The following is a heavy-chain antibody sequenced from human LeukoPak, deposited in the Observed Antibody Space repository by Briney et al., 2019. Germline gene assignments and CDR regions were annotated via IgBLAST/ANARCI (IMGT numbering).Heavy chain of an antibody. CDR3: ARDRGGRWYYDSSGYYPAGNDAFDI. Sequence: GGSLRLSCAASGFTFSSYWMSWVRQAPGKGLEWVANIKQDGSEKYYVDSVKGRFTISRDNAKNSLYLQMNSLRAEDTAVYYCARDRGGRWYYDSSGYYPAGNDAFDIWGQGTMVTVSS. J-gene: IGHJ3*02. CDR2: IKQDGSEK. D-gene: IGHD3-22*01. CDR1: GFTFSSYW. V-gene: IGHV3-7*01.